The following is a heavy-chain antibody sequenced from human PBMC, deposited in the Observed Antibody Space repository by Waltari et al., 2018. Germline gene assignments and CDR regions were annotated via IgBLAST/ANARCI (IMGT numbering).Heavy chain of an antibody. V-gene: IGHV3-21*01. Sequence: EVQLVESGGGLVKPGGSLRLSCAASGFTFSSYSMNWVRQAPGKGVGWVSSISSSRSYRYYADAVKGRFTSSRDNAKNSLYLQMNSLRAEDTAVYYCARDLGSGWFDYWGQGTLVTVSS. J-gene: IGHJ4*02. CDR1: GFTFSSYS. CDR2: ISSSRSYR. CDR3: ARDLGSGWFDY. D-gene: IGHD6-19*01.